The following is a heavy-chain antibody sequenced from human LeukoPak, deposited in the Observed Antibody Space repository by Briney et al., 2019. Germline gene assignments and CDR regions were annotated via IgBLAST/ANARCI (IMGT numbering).Heavy chain of an antibody. V-gene: IGHV3-21*04. CDR1: GFTFSSYS. CDR3: AKDSGSYGRALDY. Sequence: PGRSLRLSCAASGFTFSSYSMSWVRQAPGKGLEWVSSISSSSSYIYYADSVKGRFTISRDNAKNSLYLQMNSLRVEDTALYYCAKDSGSYGRALDYWGQGTLVTVSS. J-gene: IGHJ4*02. CDR2: ISSSSSYI. D-gene: IGHD1-26*01.